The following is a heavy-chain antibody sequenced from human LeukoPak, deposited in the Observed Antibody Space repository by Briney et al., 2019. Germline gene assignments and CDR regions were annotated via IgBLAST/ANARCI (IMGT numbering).Heavy chain of an antibody. CDR3: ARDHDFALDY. CDR1: GFTFSSYS. V-gene: IGHV3-48*02. J-gene: IGHJ4*02. D-gene: IGHD1-1*01. CDR2: ISNSGNSI. Sequence: GGSLRLSCAASGFTFSSYSMNWVRQPPGKGLEWVSYISNSGNSIYYADSVKGRFTISRDNAKNSLDLQMSSLRDEDTAVYYCARDHDFALDYWGQGTLVTVSS.